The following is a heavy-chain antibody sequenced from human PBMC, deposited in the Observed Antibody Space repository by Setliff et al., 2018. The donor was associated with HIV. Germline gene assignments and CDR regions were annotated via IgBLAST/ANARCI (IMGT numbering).Heavy chain of an antibody. Sequence: SETLSLTCAVYGGSFSGSYWSWIRQPPGKGLEWIGEINHSGSTNYSPSLKSRVTISVDTSKNQVSLKVSSVTAADTAVYYCARRTEDYIYHYDSSGYYWAYWGQGTLVTVSS. CDR2: INHSGST. CDR1: GGSFSGSY. CDR3: ARRTEDYIYHYDSSGYYWAY. D-gene: IGHD3-22*01. V-gene: IGHV4-34*01. J-gene: IGHJ4*02.